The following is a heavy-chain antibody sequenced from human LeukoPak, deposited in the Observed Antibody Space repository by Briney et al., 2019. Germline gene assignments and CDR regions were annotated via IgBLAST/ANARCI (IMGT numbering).Heavy chain of an antibody. Sequence: GGSLRLSCTASGFTFGSYAMSWVRQAPGKGLEWVSSISGGSDDTYFADSVKGRFTISRDNSRSTLFLQMNSLRTEATAVYYCATTIAQSPKSCLYFYYALDVSSQASTATVSS. CDR3: ATTIAQSPKSCLYFYYALDV. CDR2: ISGGSDDT. D-gene: IGHD6-13*01. V-gene: IGHV3-23*01. CDR1: GFTFGSYA. J-gene: IGHJ6*02.